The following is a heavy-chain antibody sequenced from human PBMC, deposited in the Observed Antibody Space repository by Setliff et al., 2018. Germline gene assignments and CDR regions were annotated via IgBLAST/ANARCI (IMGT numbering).Heavy chain of an antibody. CDR3: VRGLPFDY. V-gene: IGHV3-66*01. Sequence: PGESLRLSCAASGFTVSSNYMSWVRQAPGKGPEYVSIIYTDGTTYYTDSVKGRFTISRDNSKNTLYLQLNSLRAEDTAVYYCVRGLPFDYWGQGTLVTVTS. CDR2: IYTDGTT. CDR1: GFTVSSNY. J-gene: IGHJ4*02.